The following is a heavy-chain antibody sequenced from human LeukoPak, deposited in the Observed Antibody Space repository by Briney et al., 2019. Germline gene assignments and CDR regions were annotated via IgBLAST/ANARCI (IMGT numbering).Heavy chain of an antibody. J-gene: IGHJ5*02. D-gene: IGHD2-2*01. CDR1: GFTFDDYA. CDR3: ARARGVVPAAIGNWFDP. CDR2: ISWNSGSI. V-gene: IGHV3-9*01. Sequence: GGSLRLSCAASGFTFDDYAIHWVRQAPGKGLEWVSGISWNSGSIGYADSVKGRFTTSRDNAKNSLYLQMNSLRAEDTAVYYCARARGVVPAAIGNWFDPWGQGTLVTVSS.